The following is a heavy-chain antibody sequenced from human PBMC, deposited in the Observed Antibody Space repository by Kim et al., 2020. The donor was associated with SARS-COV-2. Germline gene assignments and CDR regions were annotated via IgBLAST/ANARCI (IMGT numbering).Heavy chain of an antibody. Sequence: ASVKVSCKASGYSFTGYYMHWVRQAPGQGLEWMGWINPNSGGTNYAQKFQGRVTMTRETSISTAYIELSRLRSDDTAVYYCAKGGQLLYYYHGMDVWGQGTTVTVSS. CDR2: INPNSGGT. CDR3: AKGGQLLYYYHGMDV. J-gene: IGHJ6*02. CDR1: GYSFTGYY. V-gene: IGHV1-2*02. D-gene: IGHD2-2*01.